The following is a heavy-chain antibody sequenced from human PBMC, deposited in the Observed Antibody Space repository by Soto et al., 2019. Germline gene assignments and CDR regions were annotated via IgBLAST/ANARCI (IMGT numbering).Heavy chain of an antibody. CDR3: ARERDEYDSRGPAFDY. V-gene: IGHV1-69*13. Sequence: GASVKVSCKASGGTFSSYAISWVRQAPGQGLEWMGGIIPIFGTANYAQKFQGRVTITADESTSTAYMELSSLRSEDTAVYYCARERDEYDSRGPAFDYWGQGTLVTVSS. J-gene: IGHJ4*02. D-gene: IGHD3-22*01. CDR2: IIPIFGTA. CDR1: GGTFSSYA.